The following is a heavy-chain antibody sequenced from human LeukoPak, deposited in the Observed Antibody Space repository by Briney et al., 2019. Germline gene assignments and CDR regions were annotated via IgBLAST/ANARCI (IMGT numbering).Heavy chain of an antibody. V-gene: IGHV3-30*18. D-gene: IGHD6-13*01. CDR1: GFTFSSYA. Sequence: PGGPLRLSCGASGFTFSSYAMSCVRQAPGEGLEWVAVLSYDGRNKYYAASVKGRFTISRDNSMNTLYLQMNSLRADDRAMYYCAKDISLAAADYYFDYWGQGTLVTVSS. J-gene: IGHJ4*02. CDR3: AKDISLAAADYYFDY. CDR2: LSYDGRNK.